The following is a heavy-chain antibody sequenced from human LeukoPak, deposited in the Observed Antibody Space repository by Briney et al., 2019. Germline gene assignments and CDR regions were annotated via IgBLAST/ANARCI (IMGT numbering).Heavy chain of an antibody. J-gene: IGHJ3*02. CDR2: IIPIFGTA. CDR1: GGTFSSYA. V-gene: IGHV1-69*06. Sequence: ASVKVSCKASGGTFSSYAISWVRQAPGQGLEWMGGIIPIFGTANYAQKFKGRVTITADKSTNTAHLELSSLRSEDTAVYYCTREGVYSPDPSSYHRLPFDIWGKGTVVIVSS. D-gene: IGHD3-16*02. CDR3: TREGVYSPDPSSYHRLPFDI.